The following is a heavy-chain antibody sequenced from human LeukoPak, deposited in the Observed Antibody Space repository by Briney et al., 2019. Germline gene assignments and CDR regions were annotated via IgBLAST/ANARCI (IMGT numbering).Heavy chain of an antibody. CDR3: AKDSYDSSAYYGTIDY. V-gene: IGHV3-30*18. D-gene: IGHD3-22*01. CDR2: MSYDGIKK. J-gene: IGHJ4*02. Sequence: GRSLRLSCAASGFTFSSYGMHWVRQAPGKGLEWVAVMSYDGIKKYYADSVKGRFTISRDNSKNTLYLQMNNLRAEDTAVYYCAKDSYDSSAYYGTIDYWGQGTLVTVSS. CDR1: GFTFSSYG.